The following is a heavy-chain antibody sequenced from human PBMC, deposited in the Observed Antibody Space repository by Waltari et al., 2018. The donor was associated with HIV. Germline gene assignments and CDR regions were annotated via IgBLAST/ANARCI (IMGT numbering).Heavy chain of an antibody. D-gene: IGHD4-17*01. V-gene: IGHV4-31*03. Sequence: QVQLQESGPGLVKPSQTLSLTCTVSGGSISSGGYYWIWSRQHPGKGLEWIGYIYYSGSTYYNPSLKSRVTISVDTSKNQFSLKLSSVTAADTAVYYCAREGDYGDYNGMDVWGQGTTVTVSS. CDR1: GGSISSGGYY. CDR3: AREGDYGDYNGMDV. J-gene: IGHJ6*02. CDR2: IYYSGST.